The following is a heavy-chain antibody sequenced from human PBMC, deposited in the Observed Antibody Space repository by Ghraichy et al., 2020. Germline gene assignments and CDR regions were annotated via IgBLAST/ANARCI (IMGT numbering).Heavy chain of an antibody. D-gene: IGHD3-16*02. CDR1: GFTFSSYS. CDR3: ARDGVVIDSLHAFDI. J-gene: IGHJ3*02. V-gene: IGHV3-48*02. CDR2: ISSSSSTI. Sequence: GGSLRLSCAASGFTFSSYSMNWVRQAPGKGLEWVSYISSSSSTIYYADSVKGRFTISRDNAKNSLYLQMNSLRDEDTAVYYCARDGVVIDSLHAFDIWGQGTMVTVSS.